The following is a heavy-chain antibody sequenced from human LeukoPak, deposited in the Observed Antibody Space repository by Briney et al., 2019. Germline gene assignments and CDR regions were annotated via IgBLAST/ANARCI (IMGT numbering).Heavy chain of an antibody. CDR2: IRQDGGEK. CDR1: GFTFSGFW. J-gene: IGHJ6*02. Sequence: GGSLRLSCAASGFTFSGFWMSWVRQGPGKGLELVANIRQDGGEKYYVDSVKGRFSISRDNAKSSLYLQMDDLRAEDTAVYYCARDRGYSGVYGMDVWGQGTTVTVSS. V-gene: IGHV3-7*01. CDR3: ARDRGYSGVYGMDV. D-gene: IGHD2-21*01.